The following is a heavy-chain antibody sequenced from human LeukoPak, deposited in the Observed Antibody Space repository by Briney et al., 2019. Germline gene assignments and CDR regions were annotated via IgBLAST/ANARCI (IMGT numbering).Heavy chain of an antibody. Sequence: EASVKVSCKASGYTFTGYYMHWVRQAPGQGLEWMGWINHNSGGTNFAQRFQGRVTMTRDTSSSTAYMELSSLRSDDTAVYYCARDVDSIPVGGTRGYLIDPWGQGTRVTVSS. D-gene: IGHD6-13*01. CDR1: GYTFTGYY. CDR3: ARDVDSIPVGGTRGYLIDP. V-gene: IGHV1-2*02. CDR2: INHNSGGT. J-gene: IGHJ5*02.